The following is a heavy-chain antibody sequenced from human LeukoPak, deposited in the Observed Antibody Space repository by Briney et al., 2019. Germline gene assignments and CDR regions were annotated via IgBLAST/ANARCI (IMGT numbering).Heavy chain of an antibody. CDR1: GFTFSSYW. D-gene: IGHD1-14*01. CDR2: ITSDGSIT. CDR3: ARGYNRSWFDP. V-gene: IGHV3-74*01. J-gene: IGHJ5*02. Sequence: PGGSLRLSCVASGFTFSSYWMHWVRQAPGKGLVWVSRITSDGSITSYADSVKGRFTISRDNAKNTLYLQMNSLRAEDTAVYSCARGYNRSWFDPWGQGTLVTVSS.